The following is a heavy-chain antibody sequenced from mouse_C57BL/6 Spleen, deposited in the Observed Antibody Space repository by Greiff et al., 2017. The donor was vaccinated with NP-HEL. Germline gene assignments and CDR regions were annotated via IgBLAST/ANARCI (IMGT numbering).Heavy chain of an antibody. CDR2: IDPSDSET. V-gene: IGHV1-52*01. Sequence: QVHVKQPGAELVRPGSSVKLSCKASGYTFTSYWMHWVKQRPIQGLEWIGNIDPSDSETHYNQKFKDKATLTVDKSSSTAYMQLSSLTSEDSAVYYCATYGSSPAWFAYWGQGTLVTVSA. CDR3: ATYGSSPAWFAY. D-gene: IGHD1-1*01. J-gene: IGHJ3*01. CDR1: GYTFTSYW.